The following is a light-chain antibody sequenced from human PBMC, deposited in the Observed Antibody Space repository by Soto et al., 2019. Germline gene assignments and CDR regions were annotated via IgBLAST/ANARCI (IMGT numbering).Light chain of an antibody. CDR2: AAS. Sequence: DIQMTQSPSTVSASVGDRFTITVLSSHGIGSLLAWYQQKPGKAPTLLIYAASNLQRGVQSRFSGSGYGTDFPLTISSLQPEDFAPHFCHQSYSPPPWPFAQGTKV. CDR3: HQSYSPPPWP. J-gene: IGKJ1*01. V-gene: IGKV1-39*01. CDR1: HGIGSL.